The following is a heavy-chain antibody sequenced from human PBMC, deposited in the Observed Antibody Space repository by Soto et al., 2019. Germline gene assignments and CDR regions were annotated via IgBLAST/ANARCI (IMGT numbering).Heavy chain of an antibody. CDR2: IYYSGST. Sequence: SETLSLTCTVSGGSISSSSYYWGWIRQPPGKGLEWIGYIYYSGSTNYNPSLKSRVTISVDTSKNQFSLKLSSVTAADTAVYYCARHGPLEIPYGMDVWGQGTTVTVSS. CDR1: GGSISSSSYY. J-gene: IGHJ6*02. CDR3: ARHGPLEIPYGMDV. V-gene: IGHV4-61*05.